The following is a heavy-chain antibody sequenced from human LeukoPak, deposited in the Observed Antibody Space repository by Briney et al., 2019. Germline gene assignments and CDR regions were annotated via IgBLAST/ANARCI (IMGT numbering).Heavy chain of an antibody. V-gene: IGHV4-34*01. CDR2: INHSGST. CDR3: ARGRDYVWGSYRKYYYYGMDV. Sequence: SETLSFTCAVYGGSFSGYYWSWIRQPPGKGLEWIGEINHSGSTNYNPSLKSRVTISVDTSKNQFSLKLSSVTAADTAVYYCARGRDYVWGSYRKYYYYGMDVWGQGTTVTVSS. J-gene: IGHJ6*02. D-gene: IGHD3-16*02. CDR1: GGSFSGYY.